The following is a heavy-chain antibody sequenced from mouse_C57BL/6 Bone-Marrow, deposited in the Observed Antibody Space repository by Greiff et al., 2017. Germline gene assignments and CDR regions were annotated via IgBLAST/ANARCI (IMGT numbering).Heavy chain of an antibody. Sequence: QVQLQQSGAELVRPGASVKLSCKASGYTFTDYYINWVKQRPGQGLEWIARIYPGSGNTYYNEKFKGKATLTAEKSSSTAYMQLSSLTSEDSAVYFCARRGGSSLFDYWGQGTTLTVSS. CDR1: GYTFTDYY. CDR2: IYPGSGNT. V-gene: IGHV1-76*01. J-gene: IGHJ2*01. D-gene: IGHD1-1*01. CDR3: ARRGGSSLFDY.